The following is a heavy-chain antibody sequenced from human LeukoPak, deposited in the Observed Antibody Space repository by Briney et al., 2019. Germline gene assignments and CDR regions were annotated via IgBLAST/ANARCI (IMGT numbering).Heavy chain of an antibody. CDR2: INSDGSNT. CDR3: ARAPNYYDQWYYFDY. V-gene: IGHV3-74*01. Sequence: QPGGSLRLSCAASGFTFSSFWMHWARQAPGTGLVWVSRINSDGSNTGFADSVKGRFTISRDNAKNTVYLQMNSLRAEDTAVYYCARAPNYYDQWYYFDYWGQGTLVTVSS. J-gene: IGHJ4*02. D-gene: IGHD3-22*01. CDR1: GFTFSSFW.